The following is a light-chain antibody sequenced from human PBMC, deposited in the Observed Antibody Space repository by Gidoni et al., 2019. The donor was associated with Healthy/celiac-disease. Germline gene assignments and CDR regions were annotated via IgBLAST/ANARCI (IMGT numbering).Light chain of an antibody. CDR2: AAS. CDR1: QSISSY. Sequence: RVTITCRASQSISSYLNWYQQKPGKAPKLLIYAASSLQSGVPSRFSGSGSGTDFTLTISSLQPEDFATYYCQQSYSTPMYTFGQGTKLEIK. CDR3: QQSYSTPMYT. J-gene: IGKJ2*01. V-gene: IGKV1-39*01.